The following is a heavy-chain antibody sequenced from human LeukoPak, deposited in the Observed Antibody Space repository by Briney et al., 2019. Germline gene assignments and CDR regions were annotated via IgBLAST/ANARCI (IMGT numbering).Heavy chain of an antibody. CDR2: ISAYNGNT. V-gene: IGHV1-18*01. D-gene: IGHD2-2*01. Sequence: ASVKVSCKASGYTFTSYGISWVRQAPGQGLEWMGWISAYNGNTNYAQKLQGRVTMTTDTSTSTAYMELRSLRSDDTAVYYCARDGVGIVVVPAAIDYWGQGTLVTVSS. CDR1: GYTFTSYG. J-gene: IGHJ4*02. CDR3: ARDGVGIVVVPAAIDY.